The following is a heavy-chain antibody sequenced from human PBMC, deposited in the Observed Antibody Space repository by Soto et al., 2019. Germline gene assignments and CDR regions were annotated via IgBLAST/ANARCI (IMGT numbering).Heavy chain of an antibody. D-gene: IGHD2-2*01. CDR2: ISYDGSNK. Sequence: PGGSLRLSCAASGFTFSSYAMHWVRQAPGKGLEWVAVISYDGSNKYYADSVKGRFTISRDNSKNTLYLQMNSLRAGDTAVYYCARDRPGVGGGVVVVPAAHLDYWGQGTLVTSPQ. J-gene: IGHJ4*02. CDR3: ARDRPGVGGGVVVVPAAHLDY. V-gene: IGHV3-30-3*01. CDR1: GFTFSSYA.